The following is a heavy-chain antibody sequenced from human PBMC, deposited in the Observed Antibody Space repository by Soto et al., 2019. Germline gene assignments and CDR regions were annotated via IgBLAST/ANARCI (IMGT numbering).Heavy chain of an antibody. J-gene: IGHJ6*03. V-gene: IGHV3-48*01. CDR2: ISSSSSTI. Sequence: EVQLVESGGGLVQPGGSLRLSCAASGFTFSSYSMNWVRQAPGKGLEWVSYISSSSSTIYYADSVKGRFTISRDNAKNSLYLQMNSRRAEDTAVYYCARAKGPMEKGPDRYYYYYMDVWGKGTTVTVSS. CDR3: ARAKGPMEKGPDRYYYYYMDV. CDR1: GFTFSSYS. D-gene: IGHD3-10*01.